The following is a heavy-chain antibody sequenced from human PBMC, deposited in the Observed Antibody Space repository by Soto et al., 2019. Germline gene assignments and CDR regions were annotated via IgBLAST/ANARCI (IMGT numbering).Heavy chain of an antibody. CDR3: ASRLHSGSWYSGSGVEV. V-gene: IGHV5-51*01. J-gene: IGHJ6*02. D-gene: IGHD6-13*01. CDR2: IYPGDSDT. Sequence: GESLKISCMGSGYSFTNHWIAWVRQVPGKGLEWMGIIYPGDSDTRYSPSFQGQVTISADKSLSTAYLQWSSLRASDTALYYCASRLHSGSWYSGSGVEVWGRGTTVTVS. CDR1: GYSFTNHW.